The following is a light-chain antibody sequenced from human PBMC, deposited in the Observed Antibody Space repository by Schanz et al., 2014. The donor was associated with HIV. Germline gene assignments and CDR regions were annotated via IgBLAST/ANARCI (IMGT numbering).Light chain of an antibody. J-gene: IGKJ4*01. CDR3: QKYNSAPLT. CDR1: QSISRW. Sequence: DIQMTQSPPTLSASVGDRVTITCRASQSISRWVAWYQQKPGNAPKLLIHKASGLESGVPSRFSGSGSGTDFTLTISRLQPEDVATYYCQKYNSAPLTFGGGTKVEI. CDR2: KAS. V-gene: IGKV1-5*03.